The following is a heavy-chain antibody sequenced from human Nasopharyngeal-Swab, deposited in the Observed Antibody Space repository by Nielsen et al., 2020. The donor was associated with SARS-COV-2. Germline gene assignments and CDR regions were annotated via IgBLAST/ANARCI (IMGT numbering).Heavy chain of an antibody. CDR2: ISGSGGST. J-gene: IGHJ4*02. CDR1: GFTFSSYA. CDR3: AKDSFIVVRGPTSRPFDY. V-gene: IGHV3-23*01. Sequence: GASPKISCAASGFTFSSYAMSWVRQAPGKGLEWVSGISGSGGSTDYTDSVKGRFTISRDNSKNTLYLQMNSLRAEDTAVFYCAKDSFIVVRGPTSRPFDYWGQGTLVTVSS. D-gene: IGHD3-22*01.